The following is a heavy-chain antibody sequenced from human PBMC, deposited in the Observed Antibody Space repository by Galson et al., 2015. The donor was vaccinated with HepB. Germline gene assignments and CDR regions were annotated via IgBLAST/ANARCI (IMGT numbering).Heavy chain of an antibody. CDR2: ISAYTGDT. CDR1: GGTFSDYS. D-gene: IGHD6-6*01. CDR3: ARGDGASSSSRFDS. J-gene: IGHJ4*02. Sequence: SVKVSCKASGGTFSDYSISWVRQAPGQGLEWMGWISAYTGDTNYAQKFQGRVTMTTDASTTTAYVELRTLRSDDTAVYYCARGDGASSSSRFDSWGQGTLVTVSS. V-gene: IGHV1-18*01.